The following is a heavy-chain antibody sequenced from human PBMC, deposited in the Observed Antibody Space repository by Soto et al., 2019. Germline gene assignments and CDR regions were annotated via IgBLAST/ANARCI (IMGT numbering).Heavy chain of an antibody. V-gene: IGHV3-23*01. CDR1: GFTFSSYA. D-gene: IGHD2-15*01. Sequence: GGSLRLSCAASGFTFSSYAMSWVRQAPGKGLEWVSAISGSGGSTYYADSVKGRFTISRDNSKNTLYLQMGSLRAEDMAVYYCARDSRYCSGGSCYSTTKNWFDPWGQGTLVTVAS. CDR3: ARDSRYCSGGSCYSTTKNWFDP. J-gene: IGHJ5*02. CDR2: ISGSGGST.